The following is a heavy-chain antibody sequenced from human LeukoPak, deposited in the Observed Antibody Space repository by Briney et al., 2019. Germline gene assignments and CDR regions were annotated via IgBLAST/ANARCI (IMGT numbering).Heavy chain of an antibody. D-gene: IGHD6-13*01. CDR1: GDSISSSSFY. Sequence: SETLSLTCTVSGDSISSSSFYWGWIRQPPGKGLEWIGSIYYSGSTYCDPSLKSRVTISVDTSKNQFSLKLSSVTAADTAVYYCARLRGYTSSARGYVEYWGQGTLVTVSS. V-gene: IGHV4-39*01. CDR3: ARLRGYTSSARGYVEY. CDR2: IYYSGST. J-gene: IGHJ4*02.